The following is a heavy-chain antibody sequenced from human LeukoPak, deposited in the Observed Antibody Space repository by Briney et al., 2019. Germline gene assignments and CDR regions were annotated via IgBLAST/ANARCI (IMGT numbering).Heavy chain of an antibody. CDR2: ISWNSGSI. CDR1: GFTFDDYA. V-gene: IGHV3-9*01. D-gene: IGHD7-27*01. J-gene: IGHJ6*02. CDR3: AKDIGAWDYYYGMDV. Sequence: GRSLRLSCAASGFTFDDYAMHWVRHAPGKGLEWVSGISWNSGSIGYADSVKGRFTISRDNAKNSLYLQMNSLRAEDTALYYCAKDIGAWDYYYGMDVWGQGTTVTVSS.